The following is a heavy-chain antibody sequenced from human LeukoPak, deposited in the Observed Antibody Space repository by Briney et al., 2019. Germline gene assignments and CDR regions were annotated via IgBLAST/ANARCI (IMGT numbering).Heavy chain of an antibody. V-gene: IGHV1-18*01. CDR1: GYTFTNYG. J-gene: IGHJ4*02. Sequence: EASVKVSCKASGYTFTNYGISWVRQAPGQGLEWMGWISAYNGDTKYAQKLQGRVTMTTDTSPSTAYMELRSLRSDDTAVYYCARDGYTFGGVKTRFDFWGQGTLVTVSS. D-gene: IGHD3-16*01. CDR3: ARDGYTFGGVKTRFDF. CDR2: ISAYNGDT.